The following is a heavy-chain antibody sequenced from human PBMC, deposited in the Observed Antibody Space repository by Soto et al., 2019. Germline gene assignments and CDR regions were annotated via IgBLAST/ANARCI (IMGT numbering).Heavy chain of an antibody. J-gene: IGHJ6*02. Sequence: GGSLRLSCAASGFTFSSYGMHWVRQAPGKGLEWVAVIWYDGSNKYYADSVKGRFTISRDNSKNTLYLQMNSLRAEDTAVYYCARDYAHPIDKFMDVWGQGTTVTVSS. CDR1: GFTFSSYG. CDR2: IWYDGSNK. CDR3: ARDYAHPIDKFMDV. V-gene: IGHV3-33*01. D-gene: IGHD2-2*01.